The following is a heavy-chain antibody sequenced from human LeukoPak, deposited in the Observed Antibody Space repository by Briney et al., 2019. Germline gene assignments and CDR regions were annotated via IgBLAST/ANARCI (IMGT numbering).Heavy chain of an antibody. V-gene: IGHV4-30-4*01. D-gene: IGHD2-2*01. CDR1: GGSISSGDYY. CDR2: IYYSGST. J-gene: IGHJ6*02. Sequence: SETLSLTCTVSGGSISSGDYYWSWVRQPPGKGLEWIAYIYYSGSTYYNPSLESRVTISVDTSKNQFSLKLSSVTAADTAVYYCAREVRVPAAMRGYYYYYGMDVWGQGTTVTVSS. CDR3: AREVRVPAAMRGYYYYYGMDV.